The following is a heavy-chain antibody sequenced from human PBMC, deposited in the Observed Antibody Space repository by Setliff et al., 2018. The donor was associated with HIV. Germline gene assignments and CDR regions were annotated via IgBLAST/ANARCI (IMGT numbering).Heavy chain of an antibody. CDR3: ARDLRNSNTLFGVLNFVFDL. CDR2: INPQTGGT. Sequence: ASVKVSCKASGYTLSSHYIHWVRQAPGHRPEWVGWINPQTGGTNFAQKFQGRITMTSDASVNTVFIELSRLKSDDTALYYCARDLRNSNTLFGVLNFVFDLWGQGTLVTVS. V-gene: IGHV1-2*02. J-gene: IGHJ4*02. D-gene: IGHD3-3*01. CDR1: GYTLSSHY.